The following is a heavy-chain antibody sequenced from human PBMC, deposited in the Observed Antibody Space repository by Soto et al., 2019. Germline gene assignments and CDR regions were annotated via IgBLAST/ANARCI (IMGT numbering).Heavy chain of an antibody. CDR1: GDSISSRNW. Sequence: QVQLQESGPGLVKPSGTLSLTCAVSGDSISSRNWWNWVRQPPGKGLEWIGQISHGGNTNYNPSLQSSVTISLDSSKNHFSLELSSVTAADTAVYYCARAGRGYCSGFTCDSGLYGMDVWGQGTTVTVSS. D-gene: IGHD2-15*01. J-gene: IGHJ6*02. CDR2: ISHGGNT. V-gene: IGHV4-4*02. CDR3: ARAGRGYCSGFTCDSGLYGMDV.